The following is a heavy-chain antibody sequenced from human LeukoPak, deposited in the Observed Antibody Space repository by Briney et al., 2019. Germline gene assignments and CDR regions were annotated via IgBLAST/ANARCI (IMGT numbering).Heavy chain of an antibody. V-gene: IGHV3-21*01. CDR1: GFTFSSYS. Sequence: PGGSLRLSCAASGFTFSSYSMNWVRQAPGKGLEWVSSISSSSSYIYYADSVKGRFTISRDNAKNSLYLQMNSLRAEDTAVYYCARDGGYYDSSGYSEYFQHWGQGTLVNVSS. J-gene: IGHJ1*01. CDR3: ARDGGYYDSSGYSEYFQH. CDR2: ISSSSSYI. D-gene: IGHD3-22*01.